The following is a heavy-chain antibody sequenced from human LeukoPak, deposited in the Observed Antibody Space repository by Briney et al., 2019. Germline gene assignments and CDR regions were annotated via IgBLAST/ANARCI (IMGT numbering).Heavy chain of an antibody. CDR2: ICTAGDT. D-gene: IGHD6-13*01. CDR3: ARGRGSSNWVRGAFDI. V-gene: IGHV3-13*04. CDR1: GFTFSSYD. Sequence: GGSLRLSCAASGFTFSSYDMHWVRQVTGKGLEWVSEICTAGDTDYAGSVKGRFTISREYDKNSLYPQMNSLSAGDTAVYYCARGRGSSNWVRGAFDIWGQGTVVTVSS. J-gene: IGHJ3*02.